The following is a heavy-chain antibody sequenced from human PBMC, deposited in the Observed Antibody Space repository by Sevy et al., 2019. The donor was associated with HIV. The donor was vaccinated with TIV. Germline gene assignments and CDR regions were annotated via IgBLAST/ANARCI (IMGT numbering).Heavy chain of an antibody. J-gene: IGHJ1*01. CDR1: GFTLSSYE. D-gene: IGHD6-13*01. CDR2: ISNSGNII. Sequence: GGSLRLSCVASGFTLSSYEMNWVRLAPGKGLEWVSYISNSGNIIYYEDSVKGRFTISRDNAKNSLYLQMNSLRAEDTAVYYCAREDGSRQYFQYWGQGPLVTVSS. CDR3: AREDGSRQYFQY. V-gene: IGHV3-48*03.